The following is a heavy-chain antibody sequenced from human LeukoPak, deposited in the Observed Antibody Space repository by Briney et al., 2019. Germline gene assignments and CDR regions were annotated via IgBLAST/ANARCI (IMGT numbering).Heavy chain of an antibody. D-gene: IGHD3-10*01. CDR2: INPNSGGT. CDR1: GYTFTGYY. V-gene: IGHV1-2*02. J-gene: IGHJ4*02. CDR3: ARGIYYGSGSYQGFDY. Sequence: ASVKVSCKASGYTFTGYYMHWVRQAPGQGLEWMGGINPNSGGTNYAQKFQGRVTMTRDTSISTAYMELSRLRSDDTAVYYCARGIYYGSGSYQGFDYWGQGTLVTVSS.